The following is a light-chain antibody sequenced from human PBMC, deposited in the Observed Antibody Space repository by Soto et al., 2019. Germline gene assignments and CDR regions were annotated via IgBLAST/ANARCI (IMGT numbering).Light chain of an antibody. Sequence: QTVVTQSSSASASLGSSVKLTCTLSSGHSSYIIAWHQQQPGKAPRYLMKLEGSGSYNKGSGVPDRFSGSSSGADRYLTISNRQSEDEADYYCETWDSKGVFGGGTKLTVL. CDR3: ETWDSKGV. CDR1: SGHSSYI. CDR2: LEGSGSY. J-gene: IGLJ2*01. V-gene: IGLV4-60*03.